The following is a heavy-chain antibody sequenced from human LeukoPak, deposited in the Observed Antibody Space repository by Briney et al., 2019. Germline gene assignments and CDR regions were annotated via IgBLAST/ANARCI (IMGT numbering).Heavy chain of an antibody. CDR1: GGTFNSYA. Sequence: SVKVSCKASGGTFNSYAISWVRQAPGQGLEWMGVIIPIFGTANYAQKFQGRVTITTDESTSTAYMELSSLRSEDTAVYYCARRYPDCSSTSCYNWFDPWGQGTLVTVSS. CDR3: ARRYPDCSSTSCYNWFDP. J-gene: IGHJ5*02. V-gene: IGHV1-69*05. CDR2: IIPIFGTA. D-gene: IGHD2-2*01.